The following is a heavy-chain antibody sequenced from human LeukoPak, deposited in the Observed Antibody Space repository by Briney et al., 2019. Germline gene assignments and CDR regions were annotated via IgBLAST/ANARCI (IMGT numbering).Heavy chain of an antibody. CDR3: ARALKGVRRRIAGDTTFEYYYYMNV. CDR1: GFTFSSYW. J-gene: IGHJ6*03. V-gene: IGHV3-7*01. D-gene: IGHD1-26*01. CDR2: IKEDGSEK. Sequence: GGSLRLSCAASGFTFSSYWMSWVRQAPGKGLEWVANIKEDGSEKYYVDSVKGRFTISRDNAKNSLYLQMNSLRAEDTAVYYCARALKGVRRRIAGDTTFEYYYYMNVWGKGTTVTISS.